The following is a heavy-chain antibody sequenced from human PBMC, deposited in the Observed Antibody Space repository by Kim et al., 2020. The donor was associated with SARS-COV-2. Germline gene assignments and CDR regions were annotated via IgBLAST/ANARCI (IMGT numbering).Heavy chain of an antibody. J-gene: IGHJ4*02. D-gene: IGHD3-22*01. CDR1: GFTVSSNY. V-gene: IGHV3-53*01. Sequence: GGSLRLSCAASGFTVSSNYMSWVRQAPGKGLEWVSVIYSGGSTYYADSVKGRFTISRDNSKNTLYLQMNSLRAEDTAVYYCASNTLTYYYDSSGYYPLEPPLYWGQGTLVTVSS. CDR3: ASNTLTYYYDSSGYYPLEPPLY. CDR2: IYSGGST.